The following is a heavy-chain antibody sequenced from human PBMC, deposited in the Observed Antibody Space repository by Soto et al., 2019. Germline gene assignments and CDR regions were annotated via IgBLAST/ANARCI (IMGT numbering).Heavy chain of an antibody. CDR1: GYRFSTYW. CDR3: ARQGPGSY. D-gene: IGHD2-15*01. CDR2: IFPGDSET. Sequence: ESLKNCYNGSGYRFSTYWIGWVRQIPGKGLEWMGLIFPGDSETTYSPSFQGHVSISADTSISTAYLQWNSLKTSDSAIYYCARQGPGSYWGQGTQVPVSS. J-gene: IGHJ4*02. V-gene: IGHV5-51*01.